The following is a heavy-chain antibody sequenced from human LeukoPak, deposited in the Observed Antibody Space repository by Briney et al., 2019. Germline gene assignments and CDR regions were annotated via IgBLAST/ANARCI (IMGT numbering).Heavy chain of an antibody. V-gene: IGHV4-61*05. D-gene: IGHD1-14*01. CDR2: IYYSGST. CDR1: GGSIRSSSYY. Sequence: PSETLSLTCTVSGGSIRSSSYYWGWIRQPPGKGLEWIGYIYYSGSTNYNPSLKSRVTISVDTSKNQFSLKLSSVTAADTAVYYCARGAPESNYYGMDVWGQGTTVTVS. CDR3: ARGAPESNYYGMDV. J-gene: IGHJ6*02.